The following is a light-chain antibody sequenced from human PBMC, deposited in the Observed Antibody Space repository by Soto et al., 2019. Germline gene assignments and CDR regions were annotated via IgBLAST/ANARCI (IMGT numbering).Light chain of an antibody. V-gene: IGKV1-39*01. J-gene: IGKJ5*01. CDR2: AAY. CDR3: QQRNTWPIT. CDR1: QSISSY. Sequence: DIQTTQSPSSLSASVGDRVTITCRASQSISSYLNWYQQKPGKAPKLLIYAAYSLQSGVQSRFSGSGSGTDFTLTISSLEPEDFAIYYCQQRNTWPITFGQGTRLEIK.